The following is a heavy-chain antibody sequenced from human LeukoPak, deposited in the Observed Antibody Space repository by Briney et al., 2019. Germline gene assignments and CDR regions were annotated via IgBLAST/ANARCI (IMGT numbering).Heavy chain of an antibody. D-gene: IGHD5-12*01. CDR2: VYSNGST. CDR3: ARDRYANI. V-gene: IGHV4-59*12. Sequence: SETLSLTCAVSGGSIGSYSWSWIRQPPGKGLEWIGYVYSNGSTKYSPSLKSRVTTSIHTSKNQFSLKLSSVTAADTAVYYCARDRYANIWGQGTMVTVSS. CDR1: GGSIGSYS. J-gene: IGHJ3*02.